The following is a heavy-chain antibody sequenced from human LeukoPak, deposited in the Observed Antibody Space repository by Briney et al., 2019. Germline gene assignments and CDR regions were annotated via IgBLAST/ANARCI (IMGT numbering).Heavy chain of an antibody. J-gene: IGHJ4*02. D-gene: IGHD6-13*01. CDR2: IYYSGST. CDR1: GGSISSSSYY. CDR3: ARQTSQHEMGAAAYYFDY. V-gene: IGHV4-39*01. Sequence: PSETLSLTCTVSGGSISSSSYYWGWIRQPPGKGLEWIGSIYYSGSTYYNPSLKSRVTISVDTSKNQFSLKLSSVTAADTAVYYCARQTSQHEMGAAAYYFDYWGQGTLVTVSS.